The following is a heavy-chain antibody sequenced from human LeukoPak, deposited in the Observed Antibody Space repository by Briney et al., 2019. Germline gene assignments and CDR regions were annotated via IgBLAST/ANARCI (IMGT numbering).Heavy chain of an antibody. CDR1: GYTFTGYY. J-gene: IGHJ3*01. D-gene: IGHD5-18*01. Sequence: ASVKVSCKSSGYTFTGYYMRWVRQAPGQGLEWMGWINPNSGVTNYAQKFQGRVTMTRDTSISTAYMELSRLRSYDTAVYYCTKKALEDTAMSLWGQGTMVTVSS. CDR2: INPNSGVT. CDR3: TKKALEDTAMSL. V-gene: IGHV1-2*02.